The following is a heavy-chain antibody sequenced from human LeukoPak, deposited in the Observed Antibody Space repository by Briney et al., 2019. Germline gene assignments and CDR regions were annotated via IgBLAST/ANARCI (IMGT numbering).Heavy chain of an antibody. CDR2: IIPIFGTA. J-gene: IGHJ4*02. V-gene: IGHV1-69*13. CDR3: ARGFLGTYYYDSSGYYYFLDY. CDR1: GGTFSSYA. D-gene: IGHD3-22*01. Sequence: GASVKVSCKASGGTFSSYAISWVRRAPGQGLEWMGGIIPIFGTANYAQKFQGRVTITADESTSTAYMELSSLRSEDTAVYYCARGFLGTYYYDSSGYYYFLDYWGQGTLVTVSS.